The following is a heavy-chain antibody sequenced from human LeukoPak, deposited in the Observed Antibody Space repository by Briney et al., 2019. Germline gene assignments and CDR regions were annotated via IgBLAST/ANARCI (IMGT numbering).Heavy chain of an antibody. CDR3: AKRVAAAGPYFAY. D-gene: IGHD6-13*01. V-gene: IGHV3-23*01. CDR2: ISGSGGTT. CDR1: GFTFSSYA. J-gene: IGHJ4*02. Sequence: AGGSLRLSCAASGFTFSSYAMNWVRQAPGKGLEWVSLISGSGGTTYYADSGKGRFTIARDNSKNTLYLQMSSLRDEDTAVYYCAKRVAAAGPYFAYWGQGTLVTVSS.